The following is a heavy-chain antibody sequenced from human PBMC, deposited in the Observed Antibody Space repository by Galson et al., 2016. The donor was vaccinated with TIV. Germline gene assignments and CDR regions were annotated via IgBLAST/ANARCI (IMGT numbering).Heavy chain of an antibody. CDR3: ARDLTASGYYGSAVEDWFDP. Sequence: SVKVSCKASGYTFTSFDISWIRQAPGQGLEWMGWMSPANGNTGYAQKFRGRITMTRHPSTTTVYMELSGLTSEDTAVYYCARDLTASGYYGSAVEDWFDPWGQGTLVTVSS. V-gene: IGHV1-8*01. CDR1: GYTFTSFD. D-gene: IGHD3-10*01. J-gene: IGHJ5*02. CDR2: MSPANGNT.